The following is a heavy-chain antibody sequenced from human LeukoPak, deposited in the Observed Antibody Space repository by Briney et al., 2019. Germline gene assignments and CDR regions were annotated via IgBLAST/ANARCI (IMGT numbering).Heavy chain of an antibody. CDR1: GFSFRDAW. CDR2: IKSNHNGATT. Sequence: GGSLRLSCVGSGFSFRDAWLSWVRQASGKGLEWVGRIKSNHNGATTDYVAPVKDRFTISRDDSKNTLYLQMNSLKIEDTAMYYCAWDDKSVFDFWGQGTLVTVSS. J-gene: IGHJ4*02. V-gene: IGHV3-15*01. D-gene: IGHD3-22*01. CDR3: AWDDKSVFDF.